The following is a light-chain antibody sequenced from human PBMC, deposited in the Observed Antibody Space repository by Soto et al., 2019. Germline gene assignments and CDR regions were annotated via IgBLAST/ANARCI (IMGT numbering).Light chain of an antibody. Sequence: EIVMTQSPATLSVSPGERATLSCRASQSVSSNLAWYQQKPGQAPRLLIYGASTRATGIPARFSGSGSGTDSTLTISTLQSEDFAVSYCQQYNNWPWTFGQGTKVEI. CDR1: QSVSSN. V-gene: IGKV3-15*01. CDR2: GAS. CDR3: QQYNNWPWT. J-gene: IGKJ1*01.